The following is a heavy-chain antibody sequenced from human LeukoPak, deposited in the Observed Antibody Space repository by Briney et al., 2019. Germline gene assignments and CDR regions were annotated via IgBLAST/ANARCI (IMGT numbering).Heavy chain of an antibody. CDR3: ATTRYIWFGELFSLDY. V-gene: IGHV5-51*01. D-gene: IGHD3-10*01. J-gene: IGHJ4*02. CDR1: GYSFTSYW. Sequence: GKSLKISCKGSGYSFTSYWIGWVRQMPGKGLEWMGIIYPGDSDTRYSPSFQGQVTISADKSISTAYLQWSSLKASDTAMYYCATTRYIWFGELFSLDYWGQGTLVTVSS. CDR2: IYPGDSDT.